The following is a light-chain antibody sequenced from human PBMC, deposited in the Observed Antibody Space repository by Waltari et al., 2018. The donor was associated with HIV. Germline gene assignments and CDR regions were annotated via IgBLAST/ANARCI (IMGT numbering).Light chain of an antibody. V-gene: IGLV1-51*01. CDR1: SSNLRPTY. CDR3: GTWDSSLSAGV. Sequence: FLTQPPSLSAAPGQKLSISWSGSSSNLRPTYVSSYQQLPATATNILIYDNNKRPSGIPDRFSAATSDTTATLGITGLQTGDEADYYCGTWDSSLSAGVFGGGTKLTVL. CDR2: DNN. J-gene: IGLJ3*02.